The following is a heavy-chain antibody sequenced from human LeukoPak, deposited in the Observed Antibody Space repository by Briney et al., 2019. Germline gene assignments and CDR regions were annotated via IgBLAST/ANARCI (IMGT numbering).Heavy chain of an antibody. CDR1: GDSVSSNAAA. Sequence: SQTLSLTCVISGDSVSSNAAAWNWIRQSPSRGLEWLGRTYSRSEWYYDYAVSVKSRITINSDTSKNQFSLQLNSVTPEDTAVYYCARGGNWNDYRFDPWGQGTLVTVSS. J-gene: IGHJ5*02. CDR2: TYSRSEWYY. V-gene: IGHV6-1*01. D-gene: IGHD1-1*01. CDR3: ARGGNWNDYRFDP.